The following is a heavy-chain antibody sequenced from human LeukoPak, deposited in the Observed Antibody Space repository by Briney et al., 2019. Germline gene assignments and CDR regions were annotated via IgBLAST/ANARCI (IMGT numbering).Heavy chain of an antibody. CDR1: GFTFSNYA. J-gene: IGHJ4*02. Sequence: GGSLRLSCAVSGFTFSNYAMNWVRQAPGKGLEWVSSINAGGDDTKDADSVRGRFIISRDNSKNTLYLQMSSLRAEDTAVYYCARDVRVMVRGVISPPYYSDYWGQGTLVTVSS. CDR3: ARDVRVMVRGVISPPYYSDY. V-gene: IGHV3-23*01. D-gene: IGHD3-10*01. CDR2: INAGGDDT.